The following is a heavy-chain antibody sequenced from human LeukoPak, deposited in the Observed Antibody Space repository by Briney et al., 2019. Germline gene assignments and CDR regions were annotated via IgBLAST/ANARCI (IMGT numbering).Heavy chain of an antibody. J-gene: IGHJ4*02. CDR3: ARHLSGTTMAHYFDF. D-gene: IGHD1-1*01. Sequence: ASETLSLTCSVSGDSISSARNYWGWIRQSPGKGLEWLASIYSSGSTHSNPSLKSRVSISIDTSKNQFSLKLYSVTAPDAAIYYCARHLSGTTMAHYFDFWGQGTLVTVSS. V-gene: IGHV4-39*01. CDR2: IYSSGST. CDR1: GDSISSARNY.